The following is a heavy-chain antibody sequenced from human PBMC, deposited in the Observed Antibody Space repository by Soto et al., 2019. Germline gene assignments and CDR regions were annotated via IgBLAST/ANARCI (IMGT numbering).Heavy chain of an antibody. CDR3: ARPSNGNSYYYYGMDV. CDR2: IDPSDSYT. CDR1: GYSLTSYW. J-gene: IGHJ6*02. Sequence: GESLKISCKGSGYSLTSYWISWVRQMPGKGLEWMGRIDPSDSYTNYSPSFQGHVTISADKSISTAYLQWSSLKASDTAMYYCARPSNGNSYYYYGMDVWGQGTTVTVSS. V-gene: IGHV5-10-1*01. D-gene: IGHD5-18*01.